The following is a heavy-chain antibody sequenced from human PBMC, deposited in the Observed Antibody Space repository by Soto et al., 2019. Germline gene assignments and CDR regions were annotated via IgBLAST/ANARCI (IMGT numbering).Heavy chain of an antibody. CDR2: ISGSGGST. J-gene: IGHJ5*02. CDR1: GFTFSSYA. CDR3: AKGLYYDILTGYESPTPWFDP. V-gene: IGHV3-23*01. Sequence: GGSLRLSCAASGFTFSSYAMSWVRQAPGKGLEWVSAISGSGGSTYHADSVKGRFTISRDNSKNTLYLQMNSLRAEDTAVYYCAKGLYYDILTGYESPTPWFDPWGRGTLVTVSS. D-gene: IGHD3-9*01.